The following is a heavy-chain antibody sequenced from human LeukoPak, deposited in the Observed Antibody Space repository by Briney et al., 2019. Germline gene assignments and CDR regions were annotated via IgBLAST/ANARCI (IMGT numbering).Heavy chain of an antibody. J-gene: IGHJ4*02. CDR3: ALSPPGLGY. D-gene: IGHD3-16*01. V-gene: IGHV3-21*01. CDR2: ISSSSSYI. CDR1: GFTFSSYS. Sequence: GGSLRLSCAASGFTFSSYSMNRVRQAPGKGLEWVSSISSSSSYIYYADSVKGRFTISRDNAKNSLYLQMNSLRAEDTAVYYCALSPPGLGYWGQGTLVTVSS.